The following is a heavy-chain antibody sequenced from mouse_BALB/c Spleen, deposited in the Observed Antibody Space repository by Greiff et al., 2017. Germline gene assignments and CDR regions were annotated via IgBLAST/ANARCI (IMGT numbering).Heavy chain of an antibody. J-gene: IGHJ4*01. Sequence: VQLQQSGAELVMPGASVKMSCKASGYTFTDYWMHWVKQRPGQGLEWIGAIDTSDSYTSYNQKFKGKATLTVDESSSTAYMQLSSLTSEDSAVYYCARYDYDGDYYAMDYWGQGTSVTVSS. V-gene: IGHV1-69*01. CDR2: IDTSDSYT. CDR1: GYTFTDYW. D-gene: IGHD2-4*01. CDR3: ARYDYDGDYYAMDY.